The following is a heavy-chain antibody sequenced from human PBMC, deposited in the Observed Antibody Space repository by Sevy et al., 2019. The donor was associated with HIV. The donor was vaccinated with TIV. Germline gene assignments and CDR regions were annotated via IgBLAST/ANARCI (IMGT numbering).Heavy chain of an antibody. Sequence: ASVKVSCKASGYTFTSYGISWVRQAPGQGLEWMGWISAYNGNTNYAQKLQGRVTMTTDTSTCTAYMELRSLRSDDTAVYYCARRSGYSRNYYYYGMDVWGQGTTVTVSS. V-gene: IGHV1-18*04. CDR3: ARRSGYSRNYYYYGMDV. CDR2: ISAYNGNT. J-gene: IGHJ6*02. D-gene: IGHD3-3*01. CDR1: GYTFTSYG.